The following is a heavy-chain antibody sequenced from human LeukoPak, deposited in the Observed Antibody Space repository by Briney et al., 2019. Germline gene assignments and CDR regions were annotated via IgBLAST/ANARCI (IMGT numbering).Heavy chain of an antibody. Sequence: SETLSLTCTVSGGSIRSYYWSWIRQPPGKGLEWIGYIYYSGSTNYNPSLKSRVTISVDTSKNQFSLKLSSVTAADTAVYYCARSSESYDSSGYYSYYFDYWGQGTLVTVSS. CDR2: IYYSGST. D-gene: IGHD3-22*01. CDR1: GGSIRSYY. V-gene: IGHV4-59*01. J-gene: IGHJ4*02. CDR3: ARSSESYDSSGYYSYYFDY.